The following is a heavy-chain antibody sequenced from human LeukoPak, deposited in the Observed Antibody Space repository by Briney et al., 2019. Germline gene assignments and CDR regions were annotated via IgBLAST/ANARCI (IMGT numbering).Heavy chain of an antibody. CDR3: VALYVDTAMVTDYYYYYLDV. D-gene: IGHD5-18*01. CDR1: PYICSSYA. CDR2: IIPIFGTA. Sequence: SVKVSCKASPYICSSYAISWGRQAPGQGLEWMGGIIPIFGTANYAQKFQGRVTITADESTSTAYMELSSLRSEDTAVYYCVALYVDTAMVTDYYYYYLDVWGKGTTVTVSS. J-gene: IGHJ6*03. V-gene: IGHV1-69*13.